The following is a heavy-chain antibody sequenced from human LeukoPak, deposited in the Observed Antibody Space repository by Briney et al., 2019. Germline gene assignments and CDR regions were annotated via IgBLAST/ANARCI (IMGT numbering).Heavy chain of an antibody. D-gene: IGHD1-26*01. CDR1: GFTFDDYG. V-gene: IGHV3-20*04. CDR2: INWNGGST. J-gene: IGHJ3*02. CDR3: ARAGGTYYGIAFDI. Sequence: GGSLRLSCAAPGFTFDDYGMSWVRQAPGKGLEWVSGINWNGGSTGYADSVKGRFTISRDNAKNSLYLQMNSLRAEDTAVYYCARAGGTYYGIAFDIWGQGTMVTVSS.